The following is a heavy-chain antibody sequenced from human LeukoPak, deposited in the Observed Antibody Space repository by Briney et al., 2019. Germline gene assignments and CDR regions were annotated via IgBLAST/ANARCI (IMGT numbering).Heavy chain of an antibody. CDR1: GGSISSYY. V-gene: IGHV4-4*09. CDR2: IYTSGST. Sequence: PSETLSLTCTVSGGSISSYYWSWIRQPPGKGLEWIGCIYTSGSTNYNPSLKSRVTISVDTSKNQFSLKLSSVTAADTAVYYCARHPIQPSAFLDYWGQGTLVTVSS. CDR3: ARHPIQPSAFLDY. J-gene: IGHJ4*02. D-gene: IGHD5-18*01.